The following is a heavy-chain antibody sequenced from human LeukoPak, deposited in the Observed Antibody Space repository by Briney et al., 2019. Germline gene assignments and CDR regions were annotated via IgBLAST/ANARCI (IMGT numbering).Heavy chain of an antibody. CDR2: IKQDGSEK. CDR1: GFTFSSYY. V-gene: IGHV3-7*03. D-gene: IGHD2-15*01. Sequence: GGSLRLSCAASGFTFSSYYMSWVRQAPGKGLEWVANIKQDGSEKYYVDSVKGRFTISRDNAKNSLYLQMNSLRAEDTAVYYCARQGGGSVVVVVAATPNWGRMDWFDPWGQGTLVTVSS. J-gene: IGHJ5*02. CDR3: ARQGGGSVVVVVAATPNWGRMDWFDP.